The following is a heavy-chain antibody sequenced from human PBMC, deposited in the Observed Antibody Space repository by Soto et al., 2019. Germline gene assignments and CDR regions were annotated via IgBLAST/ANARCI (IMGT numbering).Heavy chain of an antibody. Sequence: PGGSLRLSCAASVFTFSNAWMSWVRQAPGKGLEWVGRIKSKTDGGTTDYAAPVKGRFTISRDDSKNTLYLQMNSLKTEDTAVYYCTTDSYYDSSGYYWGQGTLVTVSS. J-gene: IGHJ4*02. D-gene: IGHD3-22*01. CDR2: IKSKTDGGTT. CDR1: VFTFSNAW. CDR3: TTDSYYDSSGYY. V-gene: IGHV3-15*01.